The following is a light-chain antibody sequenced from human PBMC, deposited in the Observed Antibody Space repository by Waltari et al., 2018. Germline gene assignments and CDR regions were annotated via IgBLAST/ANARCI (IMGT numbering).Light chain of an antibody. CDR3: STWDDNLKGV. CDR2: ITN. V-gene: IGLV1-44*01. Sequence: QSVLTQPPSASGTPGQRIIIPCSGSSSNIGSHSVNWYQQLPGTAPKLLIYITNQRPSGVPDRFSGSVSATSASLAISGLQFEDEADYYCSTWDDNLKGVFGGGTKLTVL. CDR1: SSNIGSHS. J-gene: IGLJ2*01.